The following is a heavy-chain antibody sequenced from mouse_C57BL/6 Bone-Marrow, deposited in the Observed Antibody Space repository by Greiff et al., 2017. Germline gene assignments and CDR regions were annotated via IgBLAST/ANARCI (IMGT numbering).Heavy chain of an antibody. V-gene: IGHV10-1*01. D-gene: IGHD1-1*01. J-gene: IGHJ4*01. Sequence: EVMLVESGGGLVQPKGSLKLSCAASGFSFTTYAMNWVRQAPGKGLEWVARIRSKSNNYATYYADSVKDRFTISRDDSESMLYLQMNNLKTEDTAMYDCVHYGSSYDYAMDYWGQGTSVTVSS. CDR1: GFSFTTYA. CDR3: VHYGSSYDYAMDY. CDR2: IRSKSNNYAT.